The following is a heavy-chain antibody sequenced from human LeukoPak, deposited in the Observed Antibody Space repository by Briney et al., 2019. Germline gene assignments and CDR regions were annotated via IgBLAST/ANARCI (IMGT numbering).Heavy chain of an antibody. Sequence: GGSLRLSCAASGFTFSSYGMHWVRQGPGKGLEWVAVISYDGSNKYYADSVKGRFTISRDNSKNTLYLQMNSLRAEDTAVYYCAKDSYYDSSGCNDYWGQGTLVTVSS. CDR3: AKDSYYDSSGCNDY. J-gene: IGHJ4*02. D-gene: IGHD3-22*01. CDR1: GFTFSSYG. CDR2: ISYDGSNK. V-gene: IGHV3-30*18.